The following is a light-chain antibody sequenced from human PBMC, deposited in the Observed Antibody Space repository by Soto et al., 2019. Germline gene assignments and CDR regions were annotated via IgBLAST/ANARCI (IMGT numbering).Light chain of an antibody. V-gene: IGKV3-15*01. Sequence: EIVLTQSPATLSVSPGARATLSCRASQSVSSNLAWYQQKPGQSPRLLIYGASTRATGIPARFSGSGSGTEFTLTISSLQSEVFAVYSCQQYNNWPPINFGQGTRLEIK. CDR3: QQYNNWPPIN. CDR2: GAS. J-gene: IGKJ5*01. CDR1: QSVSSN.